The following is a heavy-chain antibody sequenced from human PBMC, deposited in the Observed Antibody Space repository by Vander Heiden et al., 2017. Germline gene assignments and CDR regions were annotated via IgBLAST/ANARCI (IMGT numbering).Heavy chain of an antibody. V-gene: IGHV4-39*01. Sequence: QLQLQESGPGLVKPSETLSPTCTASSGSISSSSYHWGWIRKPPGKGLEWIGGIYYTGTTDYNPSLKSRVTISLDTSKNQFSLRLSSVTAADTAVYYCARRTGYFDLLGRGTLVTVSS. CDR2: IYYTGTT. CDR1: SGSISSSSYH. J-gene: IGHJ2*01. CDR3: ARRTGYFDL. D-gene: IGHD1-1*01.